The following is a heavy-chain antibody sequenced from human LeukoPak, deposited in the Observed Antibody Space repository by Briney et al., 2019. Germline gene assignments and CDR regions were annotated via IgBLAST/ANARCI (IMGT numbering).Heavy chain of an antibody. V-gene: IGHV3-66*01. Sequence: GGSLRLSCAASGFSVSSNHMSWVRQAPGKGLEWVSVIYSGGNTHYADSVKGRFTISRDNSKNTLYLQMNSLRAEDTAVYYCARGIAAAGVVGVFDYWGQGTLVTVSS. D-gene: IGHD6-13*01. CDR1: GFSVSSNH. CDR2: IYSGGNT. CDR3: ARGIAAAGVVGVFDY. J-gene: IGHJ4*02.